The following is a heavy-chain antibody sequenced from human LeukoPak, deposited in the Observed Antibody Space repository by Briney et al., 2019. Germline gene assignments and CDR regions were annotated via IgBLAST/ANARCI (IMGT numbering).Heavy chain of an antibody. J-gene: IGHJ4*02. D-gene: IGHD3-3*01. Sequence: GGSLRLSCAASGFTFSSYAMSWVRQAPGKGLEWVSAISGSGGSTYYADSVKGRFTISRDNSKNTLYLQMNSLRAEDTAVYYCALPPWSGRYFDYWGQGTLVTVSS. CDR3: ALPPWSGRYFDY. V-gene: IGHV3-23*01. CDR1: GFTFSSYA. CDR2: ISGSGGST.